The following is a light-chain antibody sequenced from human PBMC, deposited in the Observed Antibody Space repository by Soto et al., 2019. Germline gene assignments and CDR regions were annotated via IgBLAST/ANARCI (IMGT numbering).Light chain of an antibody. J-gene: IGKJ3*01. CDR2: DAS. CDR1: QNVSTN. V-gene: IGKV3-11*01. Sequence: EIVLTQSPATLSLSPGERATLSSGAIQNVSTNLAGYQQKPGQAPSLLIYDASTRATGIPARFSGSGSGTGFTLTISSLEPEDFAVYYCQQRTNWLTFGPGTKVDIK. CDR3: QQRTNWLT.